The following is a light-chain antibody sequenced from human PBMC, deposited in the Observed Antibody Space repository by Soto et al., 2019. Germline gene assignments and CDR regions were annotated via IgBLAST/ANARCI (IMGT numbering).Light chain of an antibody. CDR3: QQYSKWPPRYT. CDR2: GTS. J-gene: IGKJ2*01. V-gene: IGKV3-20*01. CDR1: QSINSNY. Sequence: EIVLTQSPGTLSLSPGERATLSCRASQSINSNYLAWYQQKPGQAPRLLIYGTSSRATGIPDRFSGSGSGTDFGLTISSLQSEDFAIYFCQQYSKWPPRYTFGQGTKVEIK.